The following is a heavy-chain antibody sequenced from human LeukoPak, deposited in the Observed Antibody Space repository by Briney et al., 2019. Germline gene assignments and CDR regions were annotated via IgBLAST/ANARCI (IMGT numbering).Heavy chain of an antibody. V-gene: IGHV1-2*02. J-gene: IGHJ4*02. CDR3: ARGAILLWFGEFGYFDY. D-gene: IGHD3-10*01. Sequence: GASVKVSCKASGYTFTGYYMHWVRQAPGQGLEWMGWINPNSGGTNYAQKFQGRVTTTRDTSISTAYMELSRLRSDDTAVYYCARGAILLWFGEFGYFDYWGQGTLVTVSA. CDR1: GYTFTGYY. CDR2: INPNSGGT.